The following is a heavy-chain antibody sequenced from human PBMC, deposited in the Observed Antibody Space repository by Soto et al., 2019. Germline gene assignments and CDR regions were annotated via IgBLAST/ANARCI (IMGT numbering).Heavy chain of an antibody. D-gene: IGHD2-15*01. Sequence: SETLSLTCTVSGGSISSYYWSWIRQPPGKGLEWIGYIYYSGSTNYNPSLKSRVTISVDTSKNQFSLKLSSVTAADTAVYYCARDGYSSDAFDIWGQGTMVTVSS. CDR3: ARDGYSSDAFDI. CDR1: GGSISSYY. V-gene: IGHV4-59*01. CDR2: IYYSGST. J-gene: IGHJ3*02.